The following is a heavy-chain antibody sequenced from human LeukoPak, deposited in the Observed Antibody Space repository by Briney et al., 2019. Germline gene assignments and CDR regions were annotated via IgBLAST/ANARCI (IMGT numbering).Heavy chain of an antibody. J-gene: IGHJ4*02. CDR1: GFTVSSNY. CDR2: IYSGGST. V-gene: IGHV3-66*01. CDR3: ARGYYGSGSNIDY. D-gene: IGHD3-10*01. Sequence: GGSLRLSCAASGFTVSSNYMSWVRQAPGKGLEWVSVIYSGGSTYYADSVKGRFTISRDNPKNTLYLQMNSLRAEDTAVYYCARGYYGSGSNIDYWGQGTLVTVSS.